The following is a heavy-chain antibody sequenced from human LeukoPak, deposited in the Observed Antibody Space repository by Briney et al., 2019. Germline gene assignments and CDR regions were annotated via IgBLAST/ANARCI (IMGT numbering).Heavy chain of an antibody. CDR3: AKAVNGVVARDWFDP. CDR2: ISGSGGNT. J-gene: IGHJ5*02. D-gene: IGHD2-15*01. Sequence: GGSLRLSCAASGFTFSNYAMSWIRQAPGKGLEWVSAISGSGGNTYYADSVKGRFTISRDNSKNTLYLQMNSLRAEDTAVYYCAKAVNGVVARDWFDPWGQGTLVTVSS. V-gene: IGHV3-23*01. CDR1: GFTFSNYA.